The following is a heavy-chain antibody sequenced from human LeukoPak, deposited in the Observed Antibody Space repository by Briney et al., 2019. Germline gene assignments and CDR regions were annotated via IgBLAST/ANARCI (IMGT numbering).Heavy chain of an antibody. CDR3: ARVGGWHPDFDY. J-gene: IGHJ4*02. D-gene: IGHD6-19*01. CDR2: IIPIFGTA. CDR1: GGTFSSYA. V-gene: IGHV1-69*06. Sequence: ASVKVSCKASGGTFSSYAISWVRQAPGQGLEWMGGIIPIFGTANYAQKFQGRVTITADKSTSTAYMELSSLRSEDTAVYYCARVGGWHPDFDYWGQGTLVTVSS.